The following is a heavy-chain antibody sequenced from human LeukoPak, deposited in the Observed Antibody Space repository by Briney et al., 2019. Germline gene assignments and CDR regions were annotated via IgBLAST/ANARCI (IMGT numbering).Heavy chain of an antibody. D-gene: IGHD6-13*01. V-gene: IGHV1-2*06. J-gene: IGHJ4*02. CDR2: INPNSGGI. Sequence: GASVKVSCKASGYTFTGYYMHWVRQAPGQGLEWMGRINPNSGGINYAQKFQGRVTMTRDTSISTAYMELSRLRSDDTAVSYCASLLAWGIAAAGTNENYWGQGTLVTVSS. CDR3: ASLLAWGIAAAGTNENY. CDR1: GYTFTGYY.